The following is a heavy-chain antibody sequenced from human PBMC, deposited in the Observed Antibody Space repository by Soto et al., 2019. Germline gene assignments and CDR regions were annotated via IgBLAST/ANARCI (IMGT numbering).Heavy chain of an antibody. CDR3: ARQVSSFWSGYYVSYYYGMDV. CDR1: GGSIISSSYY. CDR2: IYYSGST. D-gene: IGHD3-3*01. Sequence: SETLSLTCTVSGGSIISSSYYWGWIRQPPGKGLEWIGSIYYSGSTYYNPSLKSRVTISVDTSKNQFSLKLSSVTAADAAVYYCARQVSSFWSGYYVSYYYGMDVWGQGTTVTVSS. V-gene: IGHV4-39*01. J-gene: IGHJ6*02.